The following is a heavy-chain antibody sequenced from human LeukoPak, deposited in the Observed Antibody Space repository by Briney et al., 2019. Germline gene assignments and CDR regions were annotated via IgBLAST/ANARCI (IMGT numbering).Heavy chain of an antibody. CDR1: GGSFSGYY. CDR2: INHSGST. Sequence: SETLSLTCAVYGGSFSGYYWSWIRQPPGKGLEWIGEINHSGSTNYNPSLKSRVTISVDTSKNHFSLKLSSVTAADTAVYYCARVRATGAFDYWGQGTLVAVSS. D-gene: IGHD5-12*01. J-gene: IGHJ4*02. CDR3: ARVRATGAFDY. V-gene: IGHV4-34*01.